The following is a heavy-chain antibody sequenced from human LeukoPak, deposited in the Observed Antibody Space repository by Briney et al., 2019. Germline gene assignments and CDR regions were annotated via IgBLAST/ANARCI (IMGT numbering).Heavy chain of an antibody. D-gene: IGHD2-2*01. V-gene: IGHV1-2*02. Sequence: ASVKVSCKASGYTFTGYYIHWVRQAPGQGLEWMGWINPDSGATNYAQNFQGRVTMTRDTSISTAYLELSSLRSDDTAVFYCARDLRQMPDYFDYWGQGTLVTVSS. J-gene: IGHJ4*02. CDR3: ARDLRQMPDYFDY. CDR1: GYTFTGYY. CDR2: INPDSGAT.